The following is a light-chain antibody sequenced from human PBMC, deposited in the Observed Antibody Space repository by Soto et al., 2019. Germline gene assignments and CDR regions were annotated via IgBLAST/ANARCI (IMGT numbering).Light chain of an antibody. CDR3: QQYPPWT. J-gene: IGKJ1*01. CDR1: QSVSNSY. Sequence: EIVLTQSPGILSLSPGERATLSCRASQSVSNSYLAWYQQKPGQAPMLLMYAASNRATGIPYRFSGSGSGTDFTINISRLEPEDLALYYCQQYPPWTFGQGTKVEIK. CDR2: AAS. V-gene: IGKV3-20*01.